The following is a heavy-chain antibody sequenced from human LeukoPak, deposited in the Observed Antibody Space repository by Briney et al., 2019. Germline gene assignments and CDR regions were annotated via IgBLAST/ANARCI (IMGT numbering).Heavy chain of an antibody. Sequence: PSETLSPTCTVSGGSISSYYWSWIRQPPGKGLEWIGYIYYSGSTNYNPSLKSRVTISVDTSKNQFSLKLSSVTAADTAVYYCARGQALYYDILTGYPLFDYWGQGTLVTVSS. CDR1: GGSISSYY. D-gene: IGHD3-9*01. CDR2: IYYSGST. J-gene: IGHJ4*02. CDR3: ARGQALYYDILTGYPLFDY. V-gene: IGHV4-59*01.